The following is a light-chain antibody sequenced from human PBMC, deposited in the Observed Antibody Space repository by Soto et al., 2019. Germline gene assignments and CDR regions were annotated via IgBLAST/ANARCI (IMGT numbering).Light chain of an antibody. CDR2: GAS. CDR3: QQYDGPPWT. Sequence: EIVLRQSPGTLSLSPGERASLSCRASQTVSSSYLAWYQQKPGQAPRLLIYGASSRATGIPDRFSGSGSGTDFTLTISRLGPEDIAVYYCQQYDGPPWTFGQGTKVDIK. J-gene: IGKJ1*01. CDR1: QTVSSSY. V-gene: IGKV3-20*01.